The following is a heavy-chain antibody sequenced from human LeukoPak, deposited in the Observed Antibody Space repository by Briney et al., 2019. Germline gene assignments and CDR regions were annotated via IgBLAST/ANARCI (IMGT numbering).Heavy chain of an antibody. V-gene: IGHV4-59*01. J-gene: IGHJ4*02. Sequence: SETLSLTCTVSGGSISTYYWSWIRQPPGKGLEWIGYIYYSGSTDYNPSLKSRVTISVDTSKNQFSLKLCSVTAADTAVYYCARYYCTSTTCYYFDYWGQGTLVTVSS. CDR2: IYYSGST. CDR1: GGSISTYY. CDR3: ARYYCTSTTCYYFDY. D-gene: IGHD2-2*01.